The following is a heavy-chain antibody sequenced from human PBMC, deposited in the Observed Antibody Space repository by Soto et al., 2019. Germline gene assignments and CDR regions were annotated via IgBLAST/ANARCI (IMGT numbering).Heavy chain of an antibody. CDR3: ARTCPAYTSSWGYYFDY. V-gene: IGHV3-11*06. D-gene: IGHD6-13*01. J-gene: IGHJ4*02. CDR1: GFTFSDYY. CDR2: ISSSSTDT. Sequence: GGSLRLSCAASGFTFSDYYMSWIRQAPGKGLECVSYISSSSTDTKYADSVKGRFTISRDNAKNSLYLQMNSPRAEDSAVYYCARTCPAYTSSWGYYFDYWGQGILVTVSS.